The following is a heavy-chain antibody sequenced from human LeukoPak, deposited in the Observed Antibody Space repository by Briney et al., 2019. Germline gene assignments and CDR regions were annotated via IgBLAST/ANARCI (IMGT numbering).Heavy chain of an antibody. CDR3: AREGGSGYCGGDCYPN. V-gene: IGHV3-33*01. D-gene: IGHD2-21*02. J-gene: IGHJ4*02. CDR1: GFTFSSYG. Sequence: GRSLRLSCAASGFTFSSYGMHWVRQAPGKGLEWVAVIWYDGSNTYYADSVKGRFTISRDNSKNTLYLQMNSLRAEDTAVYYCAREGGSGYCGGDCYPNWGQGTLVTVSS. CDR2: IWYDGSNT.